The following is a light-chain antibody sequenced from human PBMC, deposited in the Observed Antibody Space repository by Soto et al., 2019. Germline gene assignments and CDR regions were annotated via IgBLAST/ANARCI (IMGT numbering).Light chain of an antibody. CDR2: YIS. V-gene: IGKV3D-15*01. CDR3: QQHNQLPIT. J-gene: IGKJ5*01. Sequence: EIVITQSPSTLSVSPGETASLSCRASHSAGNFLAWYQQKPGQAPRLLIYYISTRATGIPARFSGSGSGTEFTLTINSLQSEDSAVYYCQQHNQLPITFGQGTRLEIK. CDR1: HSAGNF.